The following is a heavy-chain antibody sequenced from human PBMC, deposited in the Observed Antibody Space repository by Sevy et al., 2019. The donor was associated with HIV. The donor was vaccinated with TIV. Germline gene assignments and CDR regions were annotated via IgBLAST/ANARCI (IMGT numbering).Heavy chain of an antibody. CDR1: GFTFSIYG. CDR3: ASLPNNYYGSSGSSGDDAFDI. CDR2: IWNDRSNK. V-gene: IGHV3-33*01. J-gene: IGHJ3*02. Sequence: GGSLRLSCAAYGFTFSIYGMHWGRQAPRKGLEREAVIWNDRSNKNYADSVKGRFTISRDNAKNTLYLQMNSLSVEDTAVDYCASLPNNYYGSSGSSGDDAFDIWGQGTRVTVSS. D-gene: IGHD3-22*01.